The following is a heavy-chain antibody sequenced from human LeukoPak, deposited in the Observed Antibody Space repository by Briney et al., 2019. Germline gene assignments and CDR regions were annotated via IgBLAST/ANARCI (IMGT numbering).Heavy chain of an antibody. J-gene: IGHJ3*02. CDR2: ISGSGANT. Sequence: GGSLRLSCAASGFTFSSYALSWVRQAPGKGLEWVSAISGSGANTYYADSVKGHFTISRDNSKNSLYLQMNNLRAEDTALYYCAINPTSRGIWGQGTMVTVSS. V-gene: IGHV3-23*01. CDR3: AINPTSRGI. CDR1: GFTFSSYA. D-gene: IGHD2-2*01.